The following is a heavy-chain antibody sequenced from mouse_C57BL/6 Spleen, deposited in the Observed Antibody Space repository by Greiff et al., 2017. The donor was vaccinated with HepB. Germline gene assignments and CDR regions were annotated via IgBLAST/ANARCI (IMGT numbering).Heavy chain of an antibody. V-gene: IGHV1-80*01. D-gene: IGHD2-1*01. CDR2: IYPGDGDT. Sequence: QVQLQQSGAELVKPGASVKISCKASGYAFSSYWMNWVKQRPGKGLEWIGQIYPGDGDTNYNGKFKGKATLTADKSSSTAYMQLSSLTSEDSAVYFCAREEVYYGNYRAMDYWGQGTSVTVSS. CDR3: AREEVYYGNYRAMDY. J-gene: IGHJ4*01. CDR1: GYAFSSYW.